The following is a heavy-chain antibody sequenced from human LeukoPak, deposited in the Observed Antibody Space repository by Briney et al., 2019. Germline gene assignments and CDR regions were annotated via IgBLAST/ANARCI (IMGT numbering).Heavy chain of an antibody. D-gene: IGHD1-1*01. V-gene: IGHV4-4*07. CDR3: ARDSGTPFDP. CDR1: GASISSYY. J-gene: IGHJ5*02. Sequence: MTSETLSLTCTVSGASISSYYWSWVRQPAGKGLEWIGRIYSSGSTSYNPSLKSRVTMSVDTSKNQFSLKLSSVTAADTAVYYCARDSGTPFDPWGQGTLVTVSS. CDR2: IYSSGST.